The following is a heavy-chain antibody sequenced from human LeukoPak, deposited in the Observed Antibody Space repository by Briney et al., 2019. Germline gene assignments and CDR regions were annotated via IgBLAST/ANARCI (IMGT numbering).Heavy chain of an antibody. D-gene: IGHD3-10*01. CDR2: INAGNGNT. CDR3: GRDYRASGIILVFDY. Sequence: ASVKVSCKASGYTFTSYAMHWVRQAPGQRLEWMGWINAGNGNTKYSQKLQGRVTITRDTSASTAYMELRSLRSDDTAVYYCGRDYRASGIILVFDYWGQGTLVTVSS. V-gene: IGHV1-3*01. CDR1: GYTFTSYA. J-gene: IGHJ4*02.